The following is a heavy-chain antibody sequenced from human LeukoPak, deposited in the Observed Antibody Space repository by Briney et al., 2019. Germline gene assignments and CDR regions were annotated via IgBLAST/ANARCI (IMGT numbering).Heavy chain of an antibody. CDR2: IKQDGSEK. CDR1: GFTFSDYW. J-gene: IGHJ4*02. CDR3: ARGLWSGTY. Sequence: GGSLRLSCVASGFTFSDYWMTWVRQAPGKGLEWVANIKQDGSEKFCVDSVKGRFTISRDNAENSLYLHMNSLRAEDTAVYYCARGLWSGTYWGQGPLVTVSS. D-gene: IGHD3-10*01. V-gene: IGHV3-7*01.